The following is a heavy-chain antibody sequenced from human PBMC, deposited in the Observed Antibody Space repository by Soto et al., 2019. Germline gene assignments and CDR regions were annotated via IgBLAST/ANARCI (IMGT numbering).Heavy chain of an antibody. Sequence: QVQLVQSGAEVKKPGASVKVSCKASGYTFTSYAMHWVRQAPGQRLEWMGWINAVNGNTKYSQKFQGRVTITRDTSASTAYMELSSLRSEDTAVYYCAREGYSSSWYYYYGMDVWGQGTTVTVSS. V-gene: IGHV1-3*01. CDR2: INAVNGNT. J-gene: IGHJ6*02. CDR3: AREGYSSSWYYYYGMDV. CDR1: GYTFTSYA. D-gene: IGHD6-13*01.